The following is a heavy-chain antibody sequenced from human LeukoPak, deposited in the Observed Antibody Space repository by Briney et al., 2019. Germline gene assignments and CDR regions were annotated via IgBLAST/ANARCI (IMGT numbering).Heavy chain of an antibody. Sequence: GASVKVSCKASGGSFSSNIIGWVRQAPGQGLEWMGGIVPIFGKTKYAQKFQGRVTITTDESSSTAYMELSSLRFDDTAIYYCARGWGIPAPISWFDPWGQGTLVTVSS. CDR2: IVPIFGKT. V-gene: IGHV1-69*05. CDR1: GGSFSSNI. J-gene: IGHJ5*02. CDR3: ARGWGIPAPISWFDP. D-gene: IGHD2-2*01.